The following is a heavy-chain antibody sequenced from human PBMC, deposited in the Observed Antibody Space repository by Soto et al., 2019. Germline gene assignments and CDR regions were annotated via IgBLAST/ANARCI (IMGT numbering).Heavy chain of an antibody. V-gene: IGHV3-48*03. CDR3: ARALSGDPQYFDY. J-gene: IGHJ4*01. CDR2: ISSSGSII. D-gene: IGHD4-17*01. Sequence: EVQLVESGGGLVQPGGSLRLSCAASGFTFSSFEMNWVRQAPGKGLQWVSYISSSGSIIYYADSVKGRFTISRDNAKNSLYLQMNILRAGDTAVYYCARALSGDPQYFDYWGHGTLVTVSS. CDR1: GFTFSSFE.